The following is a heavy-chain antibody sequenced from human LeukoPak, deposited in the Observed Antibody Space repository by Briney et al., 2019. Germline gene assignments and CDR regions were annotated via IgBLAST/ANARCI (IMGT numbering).Heavy chain of an antibody. V-gene: IGHV1-69*05. D-gene: IGHD3-16*01. CDR1: GGTFSSYA. CDR2: IIPIFGTA. CDR3: ARGAVGGYYYMDV. Sequence: SVKVSCKASGGTFSSYAISWVRQALGQGLVWMGGIIPIFGTANYAQKFQGRVTITTDESTSIAYMELSSLRSEDTAVYYCARGAVGGYYYMDVWGKGTTVTVSS. J-gene: IGHJ6*03.